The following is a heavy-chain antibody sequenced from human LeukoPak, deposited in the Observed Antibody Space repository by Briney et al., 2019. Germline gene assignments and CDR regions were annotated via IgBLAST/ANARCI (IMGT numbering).Heavy chain of an antibody. V-gene: IGHV4-59*01. J-gene: IGHJ4*02. D-gene: IGHD3-10*01. Sequence: PSETLSLTCTVSGGSISSYYWSWIRQPPGKGLEWIGCIYYSRSTNYNPSLKSRVTISVDTSKNQFSLKLSSVTAADTAVYYCARSRGSGSYPYDYWGQGTLVTVSS. CDR2: IYYSRST. CDR1: GGSISSYY. CDR3: ARSRGSGSYPYDY.